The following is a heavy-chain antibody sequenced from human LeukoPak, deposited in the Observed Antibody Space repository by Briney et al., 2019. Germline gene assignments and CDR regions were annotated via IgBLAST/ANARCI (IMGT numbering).Heavy chain of an antibody. Sequence: SETLSLTCTVSGGSISSYYWSWIRQPPGKGLEWIGSIYYSGSTYYNPSLKSRVTISVDTSKNQFSLKLSSVTAADTAVYYCARRYYDIFAGYSFDYWGQGTLVTVSS. D-gene: IGHD3-9*01. CDR3: ARRYYDIFAGYSFDY. V-gene: IGHV4-59*05. J-gene: IGHJ4*02. CDR2: IYYSGST. CDR1: GGSISSYY.